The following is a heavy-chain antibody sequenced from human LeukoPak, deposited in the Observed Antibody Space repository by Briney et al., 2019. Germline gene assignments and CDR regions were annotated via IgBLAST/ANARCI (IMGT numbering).Heavy chain of an antibody. CDR1: GGSISSGSYY. Sequence: PSQTLSLTCTVSGGSISSGSYYWSWIRQPAGKGLEWIGRIYTSGSTNHNPSLKSRVTISVDTSKNQFSLKLSSVTAAGTAVYYCARGSYSSGWSPGYYFDYWGQGTLVTVSS. CDR2: IYTSGST. CDR3: ARGSYSSGWSPGYYFDY. V-gene: IGHV4-61*02. J-gene: IGHJ4*02. D-gene: IGHD6-19*01.